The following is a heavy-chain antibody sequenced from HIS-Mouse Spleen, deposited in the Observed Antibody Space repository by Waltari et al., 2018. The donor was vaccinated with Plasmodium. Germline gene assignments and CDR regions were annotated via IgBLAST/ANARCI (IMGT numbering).Heavy chain of an antibody. CDR1: GGSFSAYY. J-gene: IGHJ4*02. D-gene: IGHD3-3*01. Sequence: QVQLQQRGAGLLTPSETLSLTCAVYGGSFSAYYWSWIRQPPGKGLEWIGEINHSGSTNYNPSLKSRVTISVDTSKNQFSLKRSSVTAADTAVYYCARAYYDFWSGYRFDYWGQGTLVTVSS. CDR3: ARAYYDFWSGYRFDY. CDR2: INHSGST. V-gene: IGHV4-34*01.